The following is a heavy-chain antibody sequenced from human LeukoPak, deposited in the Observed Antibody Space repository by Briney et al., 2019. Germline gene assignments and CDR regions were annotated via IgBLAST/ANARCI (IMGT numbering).Heavy chain of an antibody. CDR2: IYHSGST. V-gene: IGHV4-38-2*02. D-gene: IGHD3-10*01. J-gene: IGHJ5*02. CDR3: ARRRYYGSGSYHNWFDP. CDR1: GYSISSGYY. Sequence: SETLSLTCTVSGYSISSGYYWGWIRQPPGKGLEWIGSIYHSGSTNYNPSLKSRVTISVDTSKNQFSLKLSSVTAADTAVYYCARRRYYGSGSYHNWFDPWGQGTLVTVSS.